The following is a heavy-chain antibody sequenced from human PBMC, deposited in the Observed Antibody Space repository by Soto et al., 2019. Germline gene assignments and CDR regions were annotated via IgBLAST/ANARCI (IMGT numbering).Heavy chain of an antibody. J-gene: IGHJ4*02. CDR3: XXXXXXXX. CDR1: GYDFTTYG. V-gene: IGHV1-18*01. CDR2: ISAHNGNT. Sequence: QVHLVQSGAEVKKSGASVKVSCKGSGYDFTTYGITWVRQAPGQGLEWMAWISAHNGNTDYAQKLQGRVTVTRDTSTSTAYMELXXXXXXXXXXXXXXXXXXXXXXGQGALVTVSS.